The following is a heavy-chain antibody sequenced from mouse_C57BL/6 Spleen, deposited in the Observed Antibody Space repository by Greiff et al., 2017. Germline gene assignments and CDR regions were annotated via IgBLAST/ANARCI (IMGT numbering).Heavy chain of an antibody. D-gene: IGHD2-2*01. V-gene: IGHV1-62-2*01. CDR2: FYPGSGSI. CDR1: GYTFTEYT. Sequence: VQLQQSGAELVQPGASVKLSCKASGYTFTEYTIPWVKQRSGQGLEWIGWFYPGSGSIKYNENFKDKATLTADKSSSTVYMELSRWTSEDSAVYFCGRHEEDYGYEHFDDWGQGTTLTVSS. CDR3: GRHEEDYGYEHFDD. J-gene: IGHJ2*01.